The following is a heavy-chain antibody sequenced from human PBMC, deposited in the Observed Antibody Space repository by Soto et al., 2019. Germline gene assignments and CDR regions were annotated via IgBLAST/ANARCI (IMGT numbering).Heavy chain of an antibody. CDR1: GGSISSYY. V-gene: IGHV4-59*01. J-gene: IGHJ5*02. D-gene: IGHD3-16*01. CDR3: ARALWGRGNWFDP. Sequence: PSETLSLTCTVSGGSISSYYWSWIRQPPGKGLEWIGYIYYSGSTNYNPSLKSRVTISVDTSKNQFSLKLSSVTAADTAVYYCARALWGRGNWFDPWGQGTLVTVSS. CDR2: IYYSGST.